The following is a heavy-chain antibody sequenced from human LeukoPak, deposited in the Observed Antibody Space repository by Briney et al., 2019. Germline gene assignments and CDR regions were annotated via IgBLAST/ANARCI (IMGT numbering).Heavy chain of an antibody. Sequence: GGSLRLSCAASGFTFSSYAMSGVRQAPGKGLEGVSASSGSGGSTYYADSVKGRFTISRDNSKNTLYLQMNSLRAEDTAVYYCAKVGYSSGWYHGMGAFDIWGQGTMVTVSS. CDR2: SSGSGGST. V-gene: IGHV3-23*01. CDR1: GFTFSSYA. CDR3: AKVGYSSGWYHGMGAFDI. D-gene: IGHD6-19*01. J-gene: IGHJ3*02.